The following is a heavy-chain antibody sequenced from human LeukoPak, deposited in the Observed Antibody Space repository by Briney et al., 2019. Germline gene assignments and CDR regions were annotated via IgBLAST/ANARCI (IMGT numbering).Heavy chain of an antibody. J-gene: IGHJ5*02. CDR3: ARGFGDWGLSWFDP. Sequence: SETLSLTCTVSGGSISSYYWSWIRQPPGKGLEWIGYIYYSGSTNYNPSLKSRVTISVDTSKNQFSLKLTSVTAADTAVYYCARGFGDWGLSWFDPWGQGTLVTVSS. CDR1: GGSISSYY. CDR2: IYYSGST. V-gene: IGHV4-59*01. D-gene: IGHD3-10*01.